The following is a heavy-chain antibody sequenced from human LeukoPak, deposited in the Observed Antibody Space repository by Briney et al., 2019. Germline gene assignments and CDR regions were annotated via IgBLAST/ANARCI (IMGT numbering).Heavy chain of an antibody. CDR3: GSGGRPNGGVGY. D-gene: IGHD3-16*01. Sequence: SETLSLTCAVYGGSFSGYYWSWIRQPPGKGLEWIGEINHSGSTSYNPSLKSRVTISVDTSKNQFSLKLSSVTAADTAVYYCGSGGRPNGGVGYWGQGTLVTVSS. J-gene: IGHJ4*02. CDR1: GGSFSGYY. CDR2: INHSGST. V-gene: IGHV4-34*01.